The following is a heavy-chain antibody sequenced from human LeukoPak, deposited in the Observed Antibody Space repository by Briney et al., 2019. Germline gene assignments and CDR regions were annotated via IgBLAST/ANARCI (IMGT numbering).Heavy chain of an antibody. V-gene: IGHV4-4*07. CDR2: IYTSGST. J-gene: IGHJ5*02. CDR3: ARGGVRVVRGVPPINWFDH. Sequence: PSETLSLTCTVSGGSISSYYWSWIRQPAGKGLEWIGRIYTSGSTNYNPSLKSRVTMSVDTSKNQFSLKLSSVTAADTAVYYCARGGVRVVRGVPPINWFDHWGQGTLVTVSS. CDR1: GGSISSYY. D-gene: IGHD3-10*01.